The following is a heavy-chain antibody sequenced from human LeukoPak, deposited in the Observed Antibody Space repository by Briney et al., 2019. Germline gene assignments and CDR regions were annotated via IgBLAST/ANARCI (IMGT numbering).Heavy chain of an antibody. J-gene: IGHJ4*02. Sequence: GGSLRLSCAASGFTFSSYAMSWVRQAPGKGLEWVSGISWNSGSIVYADSVKGRFTISRDSAKNSLYLQMNSLRAEDMALYYCAKGYSYGITYYFDYWGQGTLVTVSS. CDR3: AKGYSYGITYYFDY. CDR1: GFTFSSYA. D-gene: IGHD5-18*01. V-gene: IGHV3-9*03. CDR2: ISWNSGSI.